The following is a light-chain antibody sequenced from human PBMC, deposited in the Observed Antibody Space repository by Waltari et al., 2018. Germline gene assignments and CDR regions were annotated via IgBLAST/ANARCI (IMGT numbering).Light chain of an antibody. Sequence: DIQLSQSPSSVSASVGDRVTTTCRASQGISSWLAWYQQKPGQPPNLLIYAASSLQSGVPSRFSGSGSGTHFTLTISSLQPEDFATYYCQQANTNTFPPTFGQGTKVEIK. CDR2: AAS. CDR1: QGISSW. CDR3: QQANTNTFPPT. V-gene: IGKV1-12*02. J-gene: IGKJ1*01.